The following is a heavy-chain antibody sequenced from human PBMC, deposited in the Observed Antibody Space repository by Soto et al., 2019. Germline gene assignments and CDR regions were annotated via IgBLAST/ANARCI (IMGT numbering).Heavy chain of an antibody. D-gene: IGHD6-6*01. Sequence: QVQLVESGGGVVQPGRSLRLSCAASGFTCSSYAMHWVRQAPGKGLEWVAVISYDGSNKYYADSVKGRFTISRDNSKNTLYLQMNSLRAEDTAVYYCARDRGYSSSQYYYYGMDVWGQGTTVTVSS. V-gene: IGHV3-30-3*01. CDR2: ISYDGSNK. J-gene: IGHJ6*02. CDR3: ARDRGYSSSQYYYYGMDV. CDR1: GFTCSSYA.